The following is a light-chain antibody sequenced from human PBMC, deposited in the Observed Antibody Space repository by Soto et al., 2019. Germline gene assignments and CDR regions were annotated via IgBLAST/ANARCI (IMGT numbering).Light chain of an antibody. CDR1: KLGDKY. Sequence: SYELTQPPSVSVSPGQTASITCSGDKLGDKYASWYQQKPGQSPVLVIHQDTKRPSGIPERFSGSNTGNTATLTISETQAMDEADYYCQACDSGTGVFGTGTKRTVL. V-gene: IGLV3-1*01. CDR3: QACDSGTGV. J-gene: IGLJ1*01. CDR2: QDT.